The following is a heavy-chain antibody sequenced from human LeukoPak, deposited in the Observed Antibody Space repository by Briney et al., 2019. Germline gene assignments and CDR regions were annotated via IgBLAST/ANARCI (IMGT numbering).Heavy chain of an antibody. CDR2: INPNSGGT. J-gene: IGHJ3*02. CDR1: GYTFTGYY. Sequence: ASVKVSCKASGYTFTGYYMHWVRQAPGQGLEWMGWINPNSGGTNYAQKFQGRVTMTRDTSISTAYMELSRLRSDDTAVYYCARGKATGTLSRAFDIWGQGTMVTVS. CDR3: ARGKATGTLSRAFDI. D-gene: IGHD1-1*01. V-gene: IGHV1-2*02.